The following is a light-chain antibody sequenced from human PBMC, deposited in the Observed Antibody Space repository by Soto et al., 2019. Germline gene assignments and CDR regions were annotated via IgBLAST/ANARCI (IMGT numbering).Light chain of an antibody. Sequence: QSVLTQPPSASGTPGQRVTISCSGSGSNIGSNTVNWYQHLPGTAPKLLIYSNNQRPSGVPDRFSGSKSGTSASLAISGLQSDDEADYYCSAWDDSLSGPVVGGGTQLTVL. CDR2: SNN. V-gene: IGLV1-44*01. CDR3: SAWDDSLSGPV. J-gene: IGLJ7*01. CDR1: GSNIGSNT.